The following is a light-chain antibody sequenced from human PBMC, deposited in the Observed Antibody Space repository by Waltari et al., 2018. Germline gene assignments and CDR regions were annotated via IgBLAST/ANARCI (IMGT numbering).Light chain of an antibody. CDR3: QRYDALPYS. V-gene: IGKV1D-16*01. Sequence: DIQMTQSPSSLSASVGDKVTITCHASQSINSWLAWYQQKPGRAPKPLIFAASSLQSGVPSRFSGSGSGADYTLTINGLHPEDFATYYCQRYDALPYSFGQGTKVDIK. J-gene: IGKJ2*03. CDR1: QSINSW. CDR2: AAS.